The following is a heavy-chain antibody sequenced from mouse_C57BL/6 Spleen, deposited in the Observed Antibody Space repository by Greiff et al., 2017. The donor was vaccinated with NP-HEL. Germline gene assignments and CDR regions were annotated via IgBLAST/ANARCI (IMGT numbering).Heavy chain of an antibody. D-gene: IGHD1-1*01. V-gene: IGHV6-3*01. Sequence: EVKLQESGGGLVQPGGSMKLSCVASGFTFSNYWMNWVRQSPEKGLEWVAQIRLKSDNYATHYAESVKGRFTISRDDSKSSVYLQMNNLRAEDTGSYYCTRVITTGFDYWGQGTTLTVSS. CDR2: IRLKSDNYAT. CDR1: GFTFSNYW. CDR3: TRVITTGFDY. J-gene: IGHJ2*01.